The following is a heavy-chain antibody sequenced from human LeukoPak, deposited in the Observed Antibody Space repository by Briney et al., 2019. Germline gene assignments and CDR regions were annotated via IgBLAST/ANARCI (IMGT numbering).Heavy chain of an antibody. D-gene: IGHD3-16*02. V-gene: IGHV4-39*01. Sequence: SETLSLTCTVSGDSISGSSYYWGWIRQPPGKGLEWIGSIYHSGGTYHKPSLKSRVTISVDTSKNQFSLKLNSVTAADTAAYYCARHDYIWGSYRRFDPWGQGTLVTVSS. CDR3: ARHDYIWGSYRRFDP. J-gene: IGHJ5*02. CDR2: IYHSGGT. CDR1: GDSISGSSYY.